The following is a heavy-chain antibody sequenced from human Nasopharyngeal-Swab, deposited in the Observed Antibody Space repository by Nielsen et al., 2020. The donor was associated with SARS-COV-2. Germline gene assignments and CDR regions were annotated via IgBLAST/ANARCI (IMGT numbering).Heavy chain of an antibody. Sequence: GGSLSLSCAASGFSVSTKYMRWVRQAPGKGLEWVSSIYAGGSTYYADSVKGRFTISRDNSKNTLYLQMNSLRAEDTAVYYCARGDDSSGYPYSHDYWGQGTLVTVSS. CDR2: IYAGGST. V-gene: IGHV3-66*01. D-gene: IGHD3-22*01. CDR3: ARGDDSSGYPYSHDY. CDR1: GFSVSTKY. J-gene: IGHJ4*02.